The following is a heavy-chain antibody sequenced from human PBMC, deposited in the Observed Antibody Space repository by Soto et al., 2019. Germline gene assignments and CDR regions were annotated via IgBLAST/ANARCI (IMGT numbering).Heavy chain of an antibody. D-gene: IGHD6-19*01. CDR1: GFTFSSYG. CDR3: AKDLPFRAVAGPTMDY. J-gene: IGHJ4*02. CDR2: ISYDGSNK. V-gene: IGHV3-30*18. Sequence: QVQLVESGGGVVQPGRSLRLSCAASGFTFSSYGMHWVRQAPGKGLEWVAVISYDGSNKYYADSVKGRFNISRDNSKNTLYLQMNSLRAEDTAVYYCAKDLPFRAVAGPTMDYWGQGTLVTVSS.